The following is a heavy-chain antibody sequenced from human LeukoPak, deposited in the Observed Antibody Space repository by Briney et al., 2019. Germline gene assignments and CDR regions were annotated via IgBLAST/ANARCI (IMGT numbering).Heavy chain of an antibody. CDR3: AKTRSRRWLQFNLSCFDY. CDR2: IRYDGSNK. Sequence: GGSLRLSCAASGFTFSSYGMHWVRQAPGKGLEWVAFIRYDGSNKYYADSVKGRFTISRDNSKNTLYLQMNSLRAEDTAVYYCAKTRSRRWLQFNLSCFDYWGQGTLVTVSS. CDR1: GFTFSSYG. J-gene: IGHJ4*02. D-gene: IGHD5-24*01. V-gene: IGHV3-30*02.